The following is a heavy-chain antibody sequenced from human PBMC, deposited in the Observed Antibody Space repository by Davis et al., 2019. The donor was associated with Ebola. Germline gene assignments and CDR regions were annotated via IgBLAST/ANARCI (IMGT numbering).Heavy chain of an antibody. Sequence: MPSETLSLTCSVSGGSVGSDYWSWIRQSPGKGLEWIAFISNGGRTIYNPSLRGRVTISIDTSKNQFSLEVRSVTAADTAFYYCVRGSDDYKTGYWGQGTLVTVSS. CDR2: ISNGGRT. J-gene: IGHJ4*02. D-gene: IGHD5-24*01. CDR3: VRGSDDYKTGY. V-gene: IGHV4-59*02. CDR1: GGSVGSDY.